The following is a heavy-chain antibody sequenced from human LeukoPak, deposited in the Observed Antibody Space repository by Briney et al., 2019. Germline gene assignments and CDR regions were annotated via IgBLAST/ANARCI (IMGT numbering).Heavy chain of an antibody. CDR3: ASLNTAMAASDY. V-gene: IGHV4-59*08. CDR1: GGSISSYY. CDR2: IYYSGST. J-gene: IGHJ4*02. D-gene: IGHD5-18*01. Sequence: SETLSLTCTVSGGSISSYYWSWIRQPPGKGLEWIGYIYYSGSTNYNPSLKSRVTISVDTSKNQFSLKLSSVTAADTAVYYCASLNTAMAASDYWGQGTLVTVSS.